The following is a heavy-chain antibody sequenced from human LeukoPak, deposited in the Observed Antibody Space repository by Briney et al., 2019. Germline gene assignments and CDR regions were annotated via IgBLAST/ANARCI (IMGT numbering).Heavy chain of an antibody. D-gene: IGHD4-11*01. J-gene: IGHJ4*02. CDR1: GFTFSSYW. CDR3: ARDLVPYSNSYYFDY. CDR2: ISSSSSAYT. V-gene: IGHV3-21*01. Sequence: PGGSLRLSCAASGFTFSSYWMNWVRQAPGKGLEWVSSISSSSSAYTYYADSVRGRFTISRDNAKNSLYLQMNSLRAEDTAVYYCARDLVPYSNSYYFDYWGQGTLVTVSS.